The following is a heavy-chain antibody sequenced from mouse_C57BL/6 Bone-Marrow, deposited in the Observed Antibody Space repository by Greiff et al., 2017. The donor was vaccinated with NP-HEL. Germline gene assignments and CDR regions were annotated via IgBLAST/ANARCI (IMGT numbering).Heavy chain of an antibody. CDR2: IYPRSGNT. D-gene: IGHD1-1*01. CDR3: AREGGYYYGSSYWFAY. J-gene: IGHJ3*01. Sequence: QVQLQQSGAELARPGALVKLSCKASGYTFTSYGISWVKQRTGQGLEWIGEIYPRSGNTYYNEKFKGKATLTADKSSSTAYMELRSLTSEDSAVYFCAREGGYYYGSSYWFAYWGQGTLVTVSA. CDR1: GYTFTSYG. V-gene: IGHV1-81*01.